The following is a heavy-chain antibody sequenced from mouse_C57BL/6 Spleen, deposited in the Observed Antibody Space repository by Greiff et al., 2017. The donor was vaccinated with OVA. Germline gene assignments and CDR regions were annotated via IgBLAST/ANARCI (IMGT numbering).Heavy chain of an antibody. Sequence: EVQGVESGGGLVKPGGSLKLSCAASGFTFSSYAMSWVRQTPEKRLEWVATISYGGSYTYYPDNVKGRFTISRDNAKNNLYLQMSHLKSEDTAMYYCARGGTLGYFDYWGQGTTLTVSS. J-gene: IGHJ2*01. V-gene: IGHV5-4*01. CDR3: ARGGTLGYFDY. CDR2: ISYGGSYT. CDR1: GFTFSSYA. D-gene: IGHD3-3*01.